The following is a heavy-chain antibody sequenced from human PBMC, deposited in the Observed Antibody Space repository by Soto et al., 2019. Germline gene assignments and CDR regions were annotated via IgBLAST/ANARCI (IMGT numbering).Heavy chain of an antibody. CDR2: IIPIFGTA. CDR1: GGTFSRHA. Sequence: QVQLVQSGAEVRKPGSSVKVSCKDSGGTFSRHAIRWVRQAPGQGLEWMGGIIPIFGTANHAQKFQGRVTIIADESTSTVYMELSSLRSEDTAMYYCARGWGYDSNDYYYAYWGQGTLVIVSS. V-gene: IGHV1-69*01. J-gene: IGHJ4*02. CDR3: ARGWGYDSNDYYYAY. D-gene: IGHD3-22*01.